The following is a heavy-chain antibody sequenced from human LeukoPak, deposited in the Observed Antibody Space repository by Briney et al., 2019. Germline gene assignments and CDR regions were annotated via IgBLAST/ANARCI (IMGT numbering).Heavy chain of an antibody. Sequence: SVKVSCKASGGAFSSYAISWVRQAPGQGLEWMGGIIPIFGTANYAQKFQGRVTITADESTSTAYMELSSLRSEDTAVYYCAKNKYSSSWYNFDYWGQGTLVTVSS. CDR1: GGAFSSYA. V-gene: IGHV1-69*01. J-gene: IGHJ4*02. D-gene: IGHD6-13*01. CDR2: IIPIFGTA. CDR3: AKNKYSSSWYNFDY.